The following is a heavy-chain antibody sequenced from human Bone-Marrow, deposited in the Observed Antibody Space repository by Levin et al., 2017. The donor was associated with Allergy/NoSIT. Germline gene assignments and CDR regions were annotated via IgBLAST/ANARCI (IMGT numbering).Heavy chain of an antibody. CDR2: TYYRSKWYS. CDR1: GDSLSSNGVA. V-gene: IGHV6-1*01. D-gene: IGHD1-1*01. Sequence: SQTLSLTCAISGDSLSSNGVAWNWLRQSPSRGLEWLGRTYYRSKWYSDYAVSVESRITINADTSKNQFTLQVNSVTPEDTAVYYCARWNHEGNYFDYWGQGTLVTVSS. CDR3: ARWNHEGNYFDY. J-gene: IGHJ4*02.